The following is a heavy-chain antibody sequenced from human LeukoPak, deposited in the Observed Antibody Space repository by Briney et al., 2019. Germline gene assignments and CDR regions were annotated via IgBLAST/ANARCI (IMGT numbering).Heavy chain of an antibody. J-gene: IGHJ4*02. V-gene: IGHV3-23*01. CDR3: AKDRDTYNYGSGSYGPGFDY. D-gene: IGHD3-10*01. CDR2: ISASGVMT. Sequence: PGGSLRPSCAASGFTFTNYAMTWVRQAPGKGLEWVSSISASGVMTYYADSVKGRFTVSRDNSKNTLYLQMNSLRAEDTAVYYCAKDRDTYNYGSGSYGPGFDYWGQGTLVTVSS. CDR1: GFTFTNYA.